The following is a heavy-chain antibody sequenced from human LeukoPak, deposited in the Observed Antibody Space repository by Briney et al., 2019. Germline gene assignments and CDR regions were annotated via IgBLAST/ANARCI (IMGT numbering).Heavy chain of an antibody. Sequence: SETLSLTCTVSGGSISSYYWSWIRQPPGKGLEWIGYIYYSGSTNYNPSLKSRVTISVDTSKNQFSLKLSSVTAEDTAVYYCARAGDISTGGYYYFDYWGQGTLVTVSS. V-gene: IGHV4-59*01. CDR3: ARAGDISTGGYYYFDY. J-gene: IGHJ4*02. CDR2: IYYSGST. CDR1: GGSISSYY. D-gene: IGHD3-9*01.